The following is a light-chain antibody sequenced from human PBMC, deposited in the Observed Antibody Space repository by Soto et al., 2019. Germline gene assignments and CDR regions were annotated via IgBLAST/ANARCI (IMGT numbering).Light chain of an antibody. J-gene: IGKJ4*01. CDR2: DAS. CDR3: QQRRSWPLT. CDR1: ESVNNY. Sequence: EIVLTQSPATLSLSPGERATLSCRASESVNNYLAWYQQKPGQAPRLLIYDASNRATGIPARFSGSGSGTVFTLTIGSLETEDLAVYYCQQRRSWPLTFGGGTKVEIK. V-gene: IGKV3-11*01.